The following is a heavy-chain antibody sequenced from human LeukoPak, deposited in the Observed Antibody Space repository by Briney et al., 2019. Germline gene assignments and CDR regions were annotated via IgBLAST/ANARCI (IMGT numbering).Heavy chain of an antibody. D-gene: IGHD6-19*01. J-gene: IGHJ4*02. CDR1: GFTFSNYA. CDR2: ISSSRSYI. V-gene: IGHV3-21*01. Sequence: PGGSLRLSCAASGFTFSNYAMNWVRQAPGKGLEWVSFISSSRSYIYYADSVKGRFTISRDNAKNSLYLQMNSLRAEDTAVYYCAREGQYYFDYWGQGTLVTVSS. CDR3: AREGQYYFDY.